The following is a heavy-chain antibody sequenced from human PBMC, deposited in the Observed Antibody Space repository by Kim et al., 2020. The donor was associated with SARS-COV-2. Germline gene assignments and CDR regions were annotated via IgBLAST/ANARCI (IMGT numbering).Heavy chain of an antibody. V-gene: IGHV4-34*01. Sequence: SGSTNYNPSLKIRVTISVDTSKNQFSLKLSSVTAADTAVYYCARGRYQGYWGQGTLVTVSS. CDR2: SGST. J-gene: IGHJ4*02. CDR3: ARGRYQGY. D-gene: IGHD2-2*01.